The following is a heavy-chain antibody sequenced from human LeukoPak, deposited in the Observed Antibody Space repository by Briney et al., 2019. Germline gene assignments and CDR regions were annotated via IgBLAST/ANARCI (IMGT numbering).Heavy chain of an antibody. V-gene: IGHV3-21*01. CDR3: ARGHAPALRVVRGAYVY. J-gene: IGHJ4*02. CDR1: GFTFSSYS. D-gene: IGHD3-10*01. CDR2: ISSSSSYI. Sequence: GGSLRLSCAASGFTFSSYSMNWVRQAPGKGLEWVSSISSSSSYIYYADSVKGRFTISRDNAKNSLYLQMNSLRAEDAAVYYCARGHAPALRVVRGAYVYWGERTLFSVSS.